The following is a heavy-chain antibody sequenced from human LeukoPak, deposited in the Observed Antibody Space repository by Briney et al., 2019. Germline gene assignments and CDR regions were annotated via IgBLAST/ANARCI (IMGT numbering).Heavy chain of an antibody. V-gene: IGHV4-59*08. J-gene: IGHJ4*02. CDR3: ARMSSDSSGYYYVYGY. Sequence: GSLRLSCAASGFTFSSYAMSWVRQAPGKGLEWIGYIYYSGSTNYNPSLKSRVTISVDTSKNQFSLKLSSVTAADTAVYYCARMSSDSSGYYYVYGYWGQGTLVTVSS. D-gene: IGHD3-22*01. CDR2: IYYSGST. CDR1: GFTFSSYA.